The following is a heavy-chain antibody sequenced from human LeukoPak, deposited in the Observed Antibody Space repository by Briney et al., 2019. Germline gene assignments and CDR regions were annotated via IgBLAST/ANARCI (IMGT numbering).Heavy chain of an antibody. CDR3: ASIAVAGLTDY. D-gene: IGHD6-19*01. Sequence: SETLSLTCTVSGGPISSYYWRWIRQPPGKGLEWIGYIYYSGSTNYNPSLKSRVTISVDTSKNQFSLKLSSVTAADTAVYYCASIAVAGLTDYWGQGTLVTVSS. V-gene: IGHV4-59*01. CDR2: IYYSGST. J-gene: IGHJ4*02. CDR1: GGPISSYY.